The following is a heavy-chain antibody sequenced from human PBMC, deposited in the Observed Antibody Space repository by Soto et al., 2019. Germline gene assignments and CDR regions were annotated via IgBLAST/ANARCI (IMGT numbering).Heavy chain of an antibody. CDR1: GYAFSSYW. D-gene: IGHD2-21*02. J-gene: IGHJ6*02. Sequence: PGESLKICCQGSGYAFSSYWIAWVRQMPGKGLEWMGRIDPSDSYTNHSPSFPGHVTISADKSISTAYLKWSSLKASDTAMYYCARHRSDYYCPTGMDVWGRGTTVTVSS. V-gene: IGHV5-10-1*01. CDR3: ARHRSDYYCPTGMDV. CDR2: IDPSDSYT.